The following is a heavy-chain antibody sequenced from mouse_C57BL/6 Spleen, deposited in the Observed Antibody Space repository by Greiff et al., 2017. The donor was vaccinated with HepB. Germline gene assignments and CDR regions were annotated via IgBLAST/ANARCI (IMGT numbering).Heavy chain of an antibody. D-gene: IGHD4-1*02. CDR3: ARQLGYFDY. V-gene: IGHV1-59*01. J-gene: IGHJ2*01. Sequence: VQLQQPGAELVRPGTSVKLSCKASGYTFTSYWMHWVKQRPGQGLEWIGVIDPSDSYTNYNQKFKGKATLTVDTSSSTAYMQLSSLTSEDSAVYYCARQLGYFDYWGQGTTLTVSS. CDR2: IDPSDSYT. CDR1: GYTFTSYW.